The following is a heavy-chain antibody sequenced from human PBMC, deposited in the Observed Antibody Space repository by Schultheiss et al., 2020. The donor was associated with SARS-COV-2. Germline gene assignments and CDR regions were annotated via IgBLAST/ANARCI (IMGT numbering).Heavy chain of an antibody. J-gene: IGHJ4*02. CDR3: ARAKTTVTSDFDY. CDR1: GGSISSGDYY. CDR2: IYYSGST. V-gene: IGHV4-30-4*01. D-gene: IGHD4-17*01. Sequence: SETLSLTCTVSGGSISSGDYYWSWIRQPPGKGLEWIGYIYYSGSTNYNPSLKSRVTISVDTSRNQFSLKLSSVTAADTAVYYCARAKTTVTSDFDYWGQGTLVTVSS.